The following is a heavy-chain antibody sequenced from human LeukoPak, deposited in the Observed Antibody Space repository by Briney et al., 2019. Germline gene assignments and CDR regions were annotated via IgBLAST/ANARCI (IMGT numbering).Heavy chain of an antibody. Sequence: GGSLRLSCAASGFTFSSYGMHWVRQAPGKGLEWVAVIWYDGSNKYYADSVKGRFTISRDNSKNTLYLQMNSLRAEDTAVYYCARATPLRISGWYGYFDYWGQGTLVTVSS. CDR1: GFTFSSYG. V-gene: IGHV3-33*01. D-gene: IGHD6-19*01. CDR3: ARATPLRISGWYGYFDY. CDR2: IWYDGSNK. J-gene: IGHJ4*02.